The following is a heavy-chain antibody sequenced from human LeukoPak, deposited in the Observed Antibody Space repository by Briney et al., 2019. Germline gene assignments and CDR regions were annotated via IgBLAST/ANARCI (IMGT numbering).Heavy chain of an antibody. CDR2: IYHSGST. J-gene: IGHJ4*02. D-gene: IGHD1-26*01. V-gene: IGHV4-59*01. CDR3: VGICWEPLAAYFDH. CDR1: TDSINTYD. Sequence: SGTLSLTCSVSTDSINTYDWVWIRQSPGKGLEWIGHIYHSGSTDYNPSLQSRVTISIDMSKKQFSLKLTSVTVADPAMYYCVGICWEPLAAYFDHWGQGSLVIVSS.